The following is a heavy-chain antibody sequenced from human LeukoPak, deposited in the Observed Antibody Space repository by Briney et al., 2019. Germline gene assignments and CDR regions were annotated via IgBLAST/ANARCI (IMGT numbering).Heavy chain of an antibody. J-gene: IGHJ4*02. Sequence: PSETLSLTCTVSGGSISSSSYYWGWIRQPPGKGLEWIGSIYYSGSTYYNPSLKSRVTISVDTSKNQFSLKLSSVIAADTAVYYCARARGYRGYYFDYWGQGTLVTVSS. D-gene: IGHD3-16*02. CDR2: IYYSGST. CDR1: GGSISSSSYY. V-gene: IGHV4-39*07. CDR3: ARARGYRGYYFDY.